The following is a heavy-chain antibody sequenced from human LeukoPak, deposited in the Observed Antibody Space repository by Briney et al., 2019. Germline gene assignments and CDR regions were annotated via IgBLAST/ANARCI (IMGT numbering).Heavy chain of an antibody. J-gene: IGHJ4*02. V-gene: IGHV3-66*02. CDR1: GFTVSSNY. Sequence: GGSLRPSCAASGFTVSSNYMSWVRQAPGKGLEWVSVIYSGGSTYYADSVKGRFTISRDNSKNTLYLQMNSLRAEDTAVYYCARDRRCSSTSCYDYWGQGTLVTVSS. CDR2: IYSGGST. D-gene: IGHD2-2*01. CDR3: ARDRRCSSTSCYDY.